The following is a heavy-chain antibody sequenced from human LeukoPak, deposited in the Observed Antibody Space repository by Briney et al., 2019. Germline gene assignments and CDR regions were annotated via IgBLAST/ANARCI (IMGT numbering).Heavy chain of an antibody. CDR3: ARGALAAGEKLKNNWFDP. D-gene: IGHD6-13*01. J-gene: IGHJ5*02. CDR2: ISYDGSNK. V-gene: IGHV3-30-3*01. Sequence: GGSLRLSCAASGFTFSSYAMHWVRQAPGKGLEWVAVISYDGSNKYYADSVKGRFTISRDNSKNTLYLQMNSLRAEDTALYYCARGALAAGEKLKNNWFDPWGQGTLVTVSS. CDR1: GFTFSSYA.